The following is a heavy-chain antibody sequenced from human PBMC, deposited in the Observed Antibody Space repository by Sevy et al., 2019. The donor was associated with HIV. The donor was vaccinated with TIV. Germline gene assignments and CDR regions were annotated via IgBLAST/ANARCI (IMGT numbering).Heavy chain of an antibody. Sequence: SETLSLTCTVSGGSISSYYWSWIRQPPGKGLEWIGYIYYSGTTDSNPSLKSRVTMSVDTSKNQFSLKLSSVTAADTAVYYCARQPTFYDILTGYSPQYYFDYWGQGTPVTVSS. J-gene: IGHJ4*02. V-gene: IGHV4-59*08. D-gene: IGHD3-9*01. CDR1: GGSISSYY. CDR3: ARQPTFYDILTGYSPQYYFDY. CDR2: IYYSGTT.